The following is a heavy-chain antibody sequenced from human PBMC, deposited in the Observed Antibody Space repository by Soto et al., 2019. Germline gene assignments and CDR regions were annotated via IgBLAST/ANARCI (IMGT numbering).Heavy chain of an antibody. CDR1: GYSFTSYW. Sequence: GESLKISCKGSGYSFTSYWIGWVRQMPGKGLEWMGIIYPGDSDARYSPSFQGQVTISADKSISTAYLQWSSLKASDTAMYYCARCGGYDILTFYTRYGMDVWGQGTTVTVSS. CDR3: ARCGGYDILTFYTRYGMDV. CDR2: IYPGDSDA. D-gene: IGHD3-9*01. V-gene: IGHV5-51*01. J-gene: IGHJ6*02.